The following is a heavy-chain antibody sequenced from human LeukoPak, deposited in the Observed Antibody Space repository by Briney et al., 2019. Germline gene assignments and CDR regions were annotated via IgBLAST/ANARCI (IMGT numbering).Heavy chain of an antibody. D-gene: IGHD2-21*01. J-gene: IGHJ4*02. CDR2: IDRDGSRI. Sequence: GGSLRLSCAVSGFTFSSYWMHWVRQAPGKGLVWVSRIDRDGSRINYADSVKGRFSISRDNGKNTLFLQMNSLRAEDAAVYYCVRGNDCGGPHYWGQGTLVTVSS. CDR3: VRGNDCGGPHY. V-gene: IGHV3-74*01. CDR1: GFTFSSYW.